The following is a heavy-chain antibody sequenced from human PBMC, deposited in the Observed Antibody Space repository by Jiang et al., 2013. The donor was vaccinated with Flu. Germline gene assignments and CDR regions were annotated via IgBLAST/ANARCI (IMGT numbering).Heavy chain of an antibody. CDR2: IIPIFGTA. J-gene: IGHJ6*02. CDR3: ARDKSSSGFYYYYGMDV. Sequence: SGAEVKKPGSSVKVSCKASGGTFSSYAISWVRQAPGQGLEWMGGIIPIFGTANYAQKFQGRVTITADESTSTAYMELSSLRSEDTAVYYCARDKSSSGFYYYYGMDVWGQGTTVTVSS. D-gene: IGHD6-19*01. CDR1: GGTFSSYA. V-gene: IGHV1-69*01.